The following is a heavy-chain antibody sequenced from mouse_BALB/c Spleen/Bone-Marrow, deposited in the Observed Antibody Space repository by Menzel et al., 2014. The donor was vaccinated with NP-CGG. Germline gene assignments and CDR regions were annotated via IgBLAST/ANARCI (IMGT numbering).Heavy chain of an antibody. CDR3: ASLHYYGYMAY. CDR2: INPDSITI. V-gene: IGHV4-1*02. J-gene: IGHJ4*01. CDR1: GFDFSRFW. D-gene: IGHD1-2*01. Sequence: EVHLVESGGGLVQSGGSLKLSCAASGFDFSRFWMTWVRQAPGKGLEWIGEINPDSITINYTPSLKDKFIISRDNAKNTLYLQMGKVRSEDTALYYCASLHYYGYMAYWGQGTSVTVSS.